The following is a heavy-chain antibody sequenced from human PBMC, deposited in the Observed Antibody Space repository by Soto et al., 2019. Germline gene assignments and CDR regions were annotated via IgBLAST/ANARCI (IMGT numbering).Heavy chain of an antibody. CDR1: GFTFRSFA. J-gene: IGHJ4*02. CDR3: AKVDGFLWFELDS. CDR2: ISASGDGT. D-gene: IGHD3-10*01. Sequence: EVQLLESGGGLVQPGGSLRLSCAASGFTFRSFAMSWVRQAPGKGLEWVSAISASGDGTYYADSVKGRFPISRDNSKNTLYLQMSSMRAEDTALYYCAKVDGFLWFELDSWGQGTLVTVSS. V-gene: IGHV3-23*01.